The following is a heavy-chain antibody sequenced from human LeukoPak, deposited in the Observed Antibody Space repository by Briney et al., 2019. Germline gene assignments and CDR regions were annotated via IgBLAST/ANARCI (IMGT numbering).Heavy chain of an antibody. CDR3: ARDVADSGSPLGL. D-gene: IGHD1-26*01. J-gene: IGHJ4*02. CDR2: IYHSGST. Sequence: SETLSLTCAVSGGSISLSNWWSWVRQPPGKGLEWIGEIYHSGSTNYNPSLKSRVTISVDKSKNQFSLKLSSVTAADTAVYDCARDVADSGSPLGLCGQGTLVTVSS. CDR1: GGSISLSNW. V-gene: IGHV4-4*02.